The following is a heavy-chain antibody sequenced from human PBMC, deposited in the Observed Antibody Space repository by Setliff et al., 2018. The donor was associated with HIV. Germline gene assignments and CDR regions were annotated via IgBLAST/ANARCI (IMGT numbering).Heavy chain of an antibody. CDR2: IKNKTDGGTT. CDR1: GFTFSDAW. CDR3: TRDSDRTVVSSY. D-gene: IGHD3-16*02. Sequence: GGSLRLSCAASGFTFSDAWMSWVRQAPGKGLEWVARIKNKTDGGTTDYAAPVKGRFTISRDDSKNTLYLQMNSLKTEDTAVYYCTRDSDRTVVSSYWGQGTLVTVSS. J-gene: IGHJ4*02. V-gene: IGHV3-15*01.